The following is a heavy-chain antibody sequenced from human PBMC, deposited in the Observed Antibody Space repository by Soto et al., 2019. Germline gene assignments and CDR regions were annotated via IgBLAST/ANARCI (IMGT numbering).Heavy chain of an antibody. CDR1: GYTFAIHY. V-gene: IGHV1-46*01. CDR2: INPNDGST. J-gene: IGHJ4*02. Sequence: QVQLVQSGAEVRKPGASVTISCKTSGYTFAIHYIHWVRQAPGQGLEWMGMINPNDGSTSYVQKFQGRVTMIRDTSTRTVFLSMSRLTSDDTAVFFCAREDGGGGRRHDFWGQGTLITVSS. CDR3: AREDGGGGRRHDF. D-gene: IGHD2-15*01.